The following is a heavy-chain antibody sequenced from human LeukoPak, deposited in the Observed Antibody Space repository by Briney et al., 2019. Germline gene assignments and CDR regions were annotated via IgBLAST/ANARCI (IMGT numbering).Heavy chain of an antibody. J-gene: IGHJ3*02. CDR2: ISYDGSNK. CDR1: GFTFSSYA. Sequence: GGSLRLSCAASGFTFSSYAMHWVRQAPGKGLEWVAVISYDGSNKYYADSVKGRFTISRDNSKNTLYLQMNSLRAEDTAVYYCARDAFDIWGQGTLVTVSS. CDR3: ARDAFDI. V-gene: IGHV3-30-3*01.